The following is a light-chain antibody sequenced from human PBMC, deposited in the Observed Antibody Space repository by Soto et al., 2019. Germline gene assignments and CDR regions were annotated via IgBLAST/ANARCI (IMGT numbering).Light chain of an antibody. V-gene: IGLV2-14*01. J-gene: IGLJ1*01. CDR2: EVT. Sequence: QSVLTQPASVSGSPGQSITISCTGTSSDIGGYKHVSWYQQHPGKAPKLMIYEVTNRPSGVSYRFSGSKSGNTASLTISGLQAEDEADYYCSSYTTRRTQVFGTGNKVT. CDR3: SSYTTRRTQV. CDR1: SSDIGGYKH.